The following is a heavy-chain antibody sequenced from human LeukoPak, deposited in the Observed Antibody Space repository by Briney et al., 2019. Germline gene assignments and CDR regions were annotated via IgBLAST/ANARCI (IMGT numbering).Heavy chain of an antibody. CDR3: ARVEMATTALDY. CDR2: IIPILGIA. D-gene: IGHD5-24*01. CDR1: GGTFSSYA. J-gene: IGHJ4*02. V-gene: IGHV1-69*04. Sequence: GASVKVSCKASGGTFSSYAISWVRQAPGQGLEWMGRIIPILGIANYAQKFQGRVTITADKSTSTAYMELSSLRSEDTAVYYCARVEMATTALDYWGQGTLVTVSS.